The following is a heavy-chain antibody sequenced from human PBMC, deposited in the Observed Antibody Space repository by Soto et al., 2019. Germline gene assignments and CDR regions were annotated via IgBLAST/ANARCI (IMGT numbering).Heavy chain of an antibody. CDR2: IYHSGST. Sequence: QVQLQESGPGLVKPSGTLSLTCAVSGGSISSNNWWSWVRQPPGKGLEWIGGIYHSGSTNYNPSLKSRVTISVDKSKTQFSLKLSSVTAADTAVYYCARSSRSYYDSSEGNFAYWGQGTLVTVSS. J-gene: IGHJ4*02. V-gene: IGHV4-4*02. D-gene: IGHD3-22*01. CDR3: ARSSRSYYDSSEGNFAY. CDR1: GGSISSNNW.